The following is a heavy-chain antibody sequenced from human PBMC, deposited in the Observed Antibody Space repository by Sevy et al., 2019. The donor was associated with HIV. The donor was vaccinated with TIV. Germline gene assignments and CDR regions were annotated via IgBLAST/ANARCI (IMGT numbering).Heavy chain of an antibody. J-gene: IGHJ5*02. V-gene: IGHV1-8*01. D-gene: IGHD3-16*01. Sequence: ASVKVACKASGYTFTSYDINWVRQATGQGLEWMGWMNPNSGNTGYAQKFQGRVTMTRNTSISTAYMELSSLRSEDTAVYYCARSGGSRSWFDPWGQGTLVTVSS. CDR2: MNPNSGNT. CDR1: GYTFTSYD. CDR3: ARSGGSRSWFDP.